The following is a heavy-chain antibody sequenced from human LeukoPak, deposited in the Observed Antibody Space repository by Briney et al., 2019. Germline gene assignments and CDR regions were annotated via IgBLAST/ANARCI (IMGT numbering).Heavy chain of an antibody. V-gene: IGHV4-59*08. Sequence: PSETLSLTCTVSGGSISSYYWNWIQQPPGKGLEWIGYIYYSGSTDYNPSLKSRVSMSVDTSKNQFSLKLSSVTATDTAVYYCARQRLLWFGESNSGFDYWGQGTLVTVSS. J-gene: IGHJ4*02. CDR1: GGSISSYY. CDR2: IYYSGST. CDR3: ARQRLLWFGESNSGFDY. D-gene: IGHD3-10*01.